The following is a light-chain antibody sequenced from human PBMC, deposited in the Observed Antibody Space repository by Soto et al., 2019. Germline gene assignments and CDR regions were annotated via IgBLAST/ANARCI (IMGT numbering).Light chain of an antibody. V-gene: IGLV1-40*01. CDR1: SSNIGAGYD. J-gene: IGLJ2*01. CDR2: GNS. Sequence: QSVLTQPPSVSGAPGQRVTISCTGSSSNIGAGYDVHWYQQLPGTAPKLLIYGNSNRPSGVPDRFSGSKSGTSASLAITGLQAEHEADYYCQSYDSSLSGSYVVFGGGTKLTVL. CDR3: QSYDSSLSGSYVV.